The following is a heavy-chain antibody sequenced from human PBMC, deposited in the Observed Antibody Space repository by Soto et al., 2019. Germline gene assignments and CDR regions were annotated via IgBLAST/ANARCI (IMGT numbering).Heavy chain of an antibody. J-gene: IGHJ5*02. CDR3: ARDRGTGWYWFAP. CDR1: GFTVSNNY. CDR2: IYTGGST. Sequence: EGQLVESGGGLVQPGGSLRLSCTASGFTVSNNYINWVRQAPGKGLEWVSVIYTGGSTYYADSVKGRFTISRDNSKNTLYLKMDSLRVEETAVYYCARDRGTGWYWFAPWGQGTLVTVSS. D-gene: IGHD6-19*01. V-gene: IGHV3-66*01.